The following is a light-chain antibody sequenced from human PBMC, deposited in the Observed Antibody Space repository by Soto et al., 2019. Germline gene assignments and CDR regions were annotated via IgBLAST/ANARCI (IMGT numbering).Light chain of an antibody. CDR2: TAS. CDR3: QQSYTTPIYT. Sequence: DIQMTQSPSSLSASIGDRVTITCRASQSISNYLNWYQQKPGKAPKLLIYTASSLQTGVPSRFSGSPSGTDFTLTISSLQTEDSATYYCQQSYTTPIYTFGQGT. CDR1: QSISNY. V-gene: IGKV1-39*01. J-gene: IGKJ2*01.